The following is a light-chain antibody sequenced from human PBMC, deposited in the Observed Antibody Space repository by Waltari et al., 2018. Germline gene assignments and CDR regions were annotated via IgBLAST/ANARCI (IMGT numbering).Light chain of an antibody. CDR3: QSYDTSLSVV. CDR2: GST. Sequence: QSVLTQPPSVSGAPGQRVTISCTGSGPNIGAGLDVHWYQQLPRAAPKLLIYGSTSRPLGVPARFFGSTSGTSASLAITGLQAEDEADYYCQSYDTSLSVVFGGGTKLTVL. V-gene: IGLV1-40*01. J-gene: IGLJ3*02. CDR1: GPNIGAGLD.